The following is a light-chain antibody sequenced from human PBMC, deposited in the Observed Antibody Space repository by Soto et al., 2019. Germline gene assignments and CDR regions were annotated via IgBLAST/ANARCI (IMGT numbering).Light chain of an antibody. Sequence: QSALTQPASVSGSPGQSITISCTGTSSDVGGYNYVSWYQQHPGKAPPLMISDVSTRPSGVSIRFSGSKSGNTASLTISGLQAEDEADYYCSSYTASDTVVFGGGTKLTVL. CDR2: DVS. J-gene: IGLJ2*01. V-gene: IGLV2-14*01. CDR1: SSDVGGYNY. CDR3: SSYTASDTVV.